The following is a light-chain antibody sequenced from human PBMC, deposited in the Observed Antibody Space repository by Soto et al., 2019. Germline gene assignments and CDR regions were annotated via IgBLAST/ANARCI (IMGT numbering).Light chain of an antibody. V-gene: IGKV3-15*01. Sequence: EIVLTQSPATLSLSPGERATLSCRASQDIRSSLAWYQQKPGQAPRLLIYGASIRATGVPATFSGSGSGTEFTLSISSLQSEHLGVYYCQQDSSWPLTFGGGTKVEIK. CDR2: GAS. CDR1: QDIRSS. J-gene: IGKJ4*01. CDR3: QQDSSWPLT.